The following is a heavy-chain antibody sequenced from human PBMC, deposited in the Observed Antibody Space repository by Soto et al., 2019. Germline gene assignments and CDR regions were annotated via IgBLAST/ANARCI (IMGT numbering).Heavy chain of an antibody. D-gene: IGHD4-17*01. J-gene: IGHJ2*01. V-gene: IGHV4-34*01. CDR3: ARGRGTTVVTTGTTGGFDL. CDR1: GGSFSGYY. CDR2: INHSGST. Sequence: QVQLQQWGAGLLKPSETLSLTCAVYGGSFSGYYWSWIRQPPGKGLEWIGEINHSGSTNYNPSLKSRVTISVDTSKNPFSLKLSSVTAADTAVYYCARGRGTTVVTTGTTGGFDLWGRGTLVTVSS.